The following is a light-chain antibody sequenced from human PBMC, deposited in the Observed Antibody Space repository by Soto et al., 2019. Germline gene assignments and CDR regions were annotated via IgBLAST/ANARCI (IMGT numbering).Light chain of an antibody. CDR1: NIGSKT. CDR3: QVWDANTDHVV. V-gene: IGLV3-21*02. J-gene: IGLJ2*01. Sequence: SYELTQPPSVSAAPGQTARLTCGGSNIGSKTVHWYQQKPGQAPVLVVYDDADRPSGIPERFSGSNSGNTAALTISRVEAGHEADYYCQVWDANTDHVVFGGGTKVTVL. CDR2: DDA.